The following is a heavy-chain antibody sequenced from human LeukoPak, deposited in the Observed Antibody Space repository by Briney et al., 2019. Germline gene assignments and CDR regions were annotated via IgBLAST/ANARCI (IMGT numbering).Heavy chain of an antibody. J-gene: IGHJ4*02. CDR1: GFTFSSYS. D-gene: IGHD5-18*01. V-gene: IGHV3-21*01. CDR2: ISSSSSYI. Sequence: GGSLRLSCAASGFTFSSYSMNWVRQAPGKGLEWVSSISSSSSYIYYADSVKGRFTISRDNAKNSLYLQMNSLRAEDTAVYHCASGYSYGYRNFDYWGQGTLVTVSS. CDR3: ASGYSYGYRNFDY.